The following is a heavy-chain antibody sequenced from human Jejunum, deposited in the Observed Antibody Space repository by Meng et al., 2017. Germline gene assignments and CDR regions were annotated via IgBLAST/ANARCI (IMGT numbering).Heavy chain of an antibody. Sequence: GESLKISCAASGFTFSSHDMHWVRQAPGKGLEWVAVIWSDGRDKSYADSVKGRLTISRDNSKNTLSLQMDNLRDDDTALYFCVREGESAVAAMGGFDSWGQGTLVTVSS. CDR1: GFTFSSHD. D-gene: IGHD2-2*01. CDR2: IWSDGRDK. CDR3: VREGESAVAAMGGFDS. V-gene: IGHV3-33*01. J-gene: IGHJ4*02.